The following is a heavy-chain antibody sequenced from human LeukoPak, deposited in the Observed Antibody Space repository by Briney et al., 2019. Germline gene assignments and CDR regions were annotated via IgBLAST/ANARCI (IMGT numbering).Heavy chain of an antibody. V-gene: IGHV3-7*01. Sequence: GGSLRLSCAASGFSISAYWMTWVRQAPGKGLEWVANINQDGSEKYSVDSVKGRFTISRDNAKNSLYLQMDSLRAEDTAVYYCVRDLVVVGSYFYYGMDVWGQGTTVTVSS. CDR2: INQDGSEK. D-gene: IGHD2-21*01. J-gene: IGHJ6*02. CDR3: VRDLVVVGSYFYYGMDV. CDR1: GFSISAYW.